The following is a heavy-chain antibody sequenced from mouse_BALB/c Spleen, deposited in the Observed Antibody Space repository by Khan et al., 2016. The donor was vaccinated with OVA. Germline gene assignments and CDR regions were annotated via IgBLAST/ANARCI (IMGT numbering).Heavy chain of an antibody. Sequence: QVQLVQSGPELKKPGETVKISCKASGYTFTDYVMNWVKQSPGKGLKWMGWINTYTGKPTYADDFKGRFAFSLETSASTAYLQINSIKNEATATVVWTKFHGGYWGQGTTLTVSS. CDR1: GYTFTDYV. CDR3: TKFHGGY. V-gene: IGHV9-3-1*01. J-gene: IGHJ2*01. CDR2: INTYTGKP.